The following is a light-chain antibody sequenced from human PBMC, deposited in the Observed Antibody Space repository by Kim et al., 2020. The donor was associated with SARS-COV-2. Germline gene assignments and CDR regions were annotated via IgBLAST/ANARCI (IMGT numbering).Light chain of an antibody. CDR1: SSGVGYYNS. CDR3: NSHTTSSTYV. V-gene: IGLV2-14*04. J-gene: IGLJ1*01. CDR2: DGS. Sequence: GQSITISCTGTSSGVGYYNSVSWYQQHPGKAPKLSMYDGSERAAGVSNRFSGSQSGNTASLTISGLRAEDEADYYCNSHTTSSTYVFGSGTKVTVL.